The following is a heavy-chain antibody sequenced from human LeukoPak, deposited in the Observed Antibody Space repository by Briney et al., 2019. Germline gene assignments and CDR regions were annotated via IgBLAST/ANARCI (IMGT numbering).Heavy chain of an antibody. CDR2: ISWNSGSI. CDR1: GFTFDDYA. D-gene: IGHD3-3*01. V-gene: IGHV3-9*01. Sequence: GGSLRLSCAASGFTFDDYAMHWVRQAPGEGLEWVSGISWNSGSIGYADSVKGRFTISRDNAKNSLYLQMNSLRAEDTALYYCAKDIRFLEWEGYYGMDVWGQGTTVTVCS. CDR3: AKDIRFLEWEGYYGMDV. J-gene: IGHJ6*02.